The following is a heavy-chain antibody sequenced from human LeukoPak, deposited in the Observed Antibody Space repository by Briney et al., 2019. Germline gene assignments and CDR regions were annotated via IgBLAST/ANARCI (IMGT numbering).Heavy chain of an antibody. CDR1: GFTFSSYS. CDR3: ARGLNCGGDCYSRKFYFDY. J-gene: IGHJ4*02. CDR2: ISISSSYI. D-gene: IGHD2-21*02. Sequence: DPGGSLRLSCAASGFTFSSYSMNWVRQAPGKGLEWVSSISISSSYIYYAASVKGRFTISRDNAKNSLYLQMNSLRAEDTAVYYCARGLNCGGDCYSRKFYFDYWGQGSLDTVSS. V-gene: IGHV3-21*01.